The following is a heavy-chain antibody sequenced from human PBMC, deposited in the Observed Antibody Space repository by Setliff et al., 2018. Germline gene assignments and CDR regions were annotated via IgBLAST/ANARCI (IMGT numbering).Heavy chain of an antibody. D-gene: IGHD3-10*01. V-gene: IGHV3-23*01. CDR3: AKRGVTSLIVSDY. CDR1: GFTFSSYT. CDR2: ISARTGLT. J-gene: IGHJ4*02. Sequence: PGGSLRLSCEASGFTFSSYTMTWVRQAPGEGLEWVSGISARTGLTYYADSVKGRFTMSRDISKNTVYLHMTSLRAEDTAMYYCAKRGVTSLIVSDYWGQGTLVTVSS.